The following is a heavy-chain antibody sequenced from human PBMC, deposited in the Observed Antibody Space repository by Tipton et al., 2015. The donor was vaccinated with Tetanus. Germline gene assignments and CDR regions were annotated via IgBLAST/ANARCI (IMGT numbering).Heavy chain of an antibody. J-gene: IGHJ4*02. V-gene: IGHV5-51*01. CDR1: GYIFNNYW. CDR2: LYPGDSDT. D-gene: IGHD2-8*01. Sequence: QLVQSGGEVKKPGESLKISCKGSGYIFNNYWIGWVRQKPGKGLEWMGILYPGDSDTRHSPAFQGQVTISVDKSINTAYLQWSSLKASDTSMFYCARAHCTDGVCNFDFWGQGALVTVAS. CDR3: ARAHCTDGVCNFDF.